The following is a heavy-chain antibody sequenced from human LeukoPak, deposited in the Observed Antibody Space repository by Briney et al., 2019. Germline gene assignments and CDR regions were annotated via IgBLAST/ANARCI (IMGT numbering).Heavy chain of an antibody. Sequence: ASVKVSCKASGYTFTSYDINWVRQATGQGLEWMGWMNPNSGNTGYAQKFQGRVTMTRNTSISTAYMELSRLRSDDTAVYYCARDVRAAAGIEHWGQGTLVTVSS. V-gene: IGHV1-8*01. D-gene: IGHD6-13*01. CDR1: GYTFTSYD. CDR2: MNPNSGNT. J-gene: IGHJ1*01. CDR3: ARDVRAAAGIEH.